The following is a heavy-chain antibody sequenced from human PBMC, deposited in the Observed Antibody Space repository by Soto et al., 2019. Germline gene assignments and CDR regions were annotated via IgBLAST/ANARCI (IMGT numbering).Heavy chain of an antibody. D-gene: IGHD3-16*02. J-gene: IGHJ4*02. Sequence: GALGLSCASSGFTFSSYAMSLVRQAPGEGLEWVSAISGSGGSTYYAGSVTDHYTIPKDNSTNTLYLPMNSLRPEETAVSYWAKAGDYVWGSYCYTDVFDYWGQGTLVTVSS. V-gene: IGHV3-23*01. CDR2: ISGSGGST. CDR1: GFTFSSYA. CDR3: AKAGDYVWGSYCYTDVFDY.